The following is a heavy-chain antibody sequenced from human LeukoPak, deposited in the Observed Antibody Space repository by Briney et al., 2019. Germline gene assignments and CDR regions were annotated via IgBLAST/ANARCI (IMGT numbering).Heavy chain of an antibody. CDR2: ISSSSSNL. CDR3: ARDPPGVRDAFDI. CDR1: GFSFSGYG. Sequence: PGGSLRLSCVASGFSFSGYGMNWVRQAPGKGLEWVSSISSSSSNLYYADSVKGRFTISRDNAKNSVYLQINPLRVEDTAVYYCARDPPGVRDAFDIWGQGTMVTVSS. J-gene: IGHJ3*02. D-gene: IGHD2-8*01. V-gene: IGHV3-48*01.